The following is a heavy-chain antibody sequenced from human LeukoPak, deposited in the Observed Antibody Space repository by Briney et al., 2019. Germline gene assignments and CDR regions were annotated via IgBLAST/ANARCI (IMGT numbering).Heavy chain of an antibody. CDR2: IYHSGST. CDR3: ARLTTVTPPYAFDI. V-gene: IGHV4-59*01. CDR1: GGSISSYY. Sequence: PSETLSLTCTVSGGSISSYYWSWIRQPPGKGLEWIGYIYHSGSTNYNPSLKSRVTISVDTSKNQFSLKLSSVTAADTAVYYCARLTTVTPPYAFDIWGQGTMVTVSS. J-gene: IGHJ3*02. D-gene: IGHD4-17*01.